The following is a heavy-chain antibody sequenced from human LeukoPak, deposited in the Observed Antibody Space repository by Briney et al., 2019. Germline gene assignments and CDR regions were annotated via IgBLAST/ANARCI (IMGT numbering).Heavy chain of an antibody. CDR2: INPNSGGT. J-gene: IGHJ5*02. Sequence: ASVKVSCKASGYTLTGYYLHWVRQAPGQGLEWMGWINPNSGGTNYAQKFQGRVTMTRDTSISTAYMELSRLRSDDTAVYYCARDLDIVATTRNWFDPWGQGTLVTVSS. V-gene: IGHV1-2*02. D-gene: IGHD5-12*01. CDR3: ARDLDIVATTRNWFDP. CDR1: GYTLTGYY.